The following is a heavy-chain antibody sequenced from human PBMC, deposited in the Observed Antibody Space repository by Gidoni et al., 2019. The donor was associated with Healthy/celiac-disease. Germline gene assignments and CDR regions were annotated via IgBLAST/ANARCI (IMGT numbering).Heavy chain of an antibody. J-gene: IGHJ6*02. CDR3: ARTARFYYYYGMDV. D-gene: IGHD3-16*01. Sequence: QVQLQQWGAGLLKPSETLSLTCAVYGGSFSGYYWSWIRQPPGKGLEWLGEINHSGSTNYNPSLKSRDTISVDTSKNQFSLKLSSGTAADTAVYYCARTARFYYYYGMDVWGQGTTVTVSS. V-gene: IGHV4-34*01. CDR2: INHSGST. CDR1: GGSFSGYY.